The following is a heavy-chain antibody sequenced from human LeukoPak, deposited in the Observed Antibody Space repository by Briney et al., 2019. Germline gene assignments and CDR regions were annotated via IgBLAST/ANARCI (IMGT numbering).Heavy chain of an antibody. J-gene: IGHJ4*02. CDR3: ARESGLNGIDY. V-gene: IGHV4-4*07. Sequence: SETLSLTCSVSGSSISSGYYWSWIRQPAGKGLEWIGRIYTSGSTNYNASLKSRLTMSVDTSKNQFSLKLGSVTAADTAVYYCARESGLNGIDYWGQGTLVTVSS. CDR2: IYTSGST. D-gene: IGHD3-10*01. CDR1: GSSISSGYY.